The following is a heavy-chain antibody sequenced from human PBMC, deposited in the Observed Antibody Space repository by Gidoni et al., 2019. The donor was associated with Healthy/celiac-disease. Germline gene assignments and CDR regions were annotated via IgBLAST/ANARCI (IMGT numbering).Heavy chain of an antibody. CDR3: TRDRGAYSSGWRGFDP. D-gene: IGHD6-19*01. CDR2: IRSKAYGGTT. J-gene: IGHJ5*02. V-gene: IGHV3-49*02. Sequence: EWVGFIRSKAYGGTTEYAASVKGRFTISRDDSKSIAYLQMNSLKTEDTAVYYCTRDRGAYSSGWRGFDPWGQGTLVTVSS.